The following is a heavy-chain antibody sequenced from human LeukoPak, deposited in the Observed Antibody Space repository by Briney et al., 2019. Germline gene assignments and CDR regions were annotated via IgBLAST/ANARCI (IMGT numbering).Heavy chain of an antibody. CDR2: ISFDGTNK. CDR1: GFTFSSYG. D-gene: IGHD6-13*01. V-gene: IGHV3-30*18. CDR3: AKGGGTGYSSSWYSN. J-gene: IGHJ4*02. Sequence: GGSLRLSCAASGFTFSSYGMHWVRQAPGKGLEWVAVISFDGTNKFYADSVKGRFTISRDNSKKTVYLQMNSLRTEDAAVYYCAKGGGTGYSSSWYSNWGQGTLVTVST.